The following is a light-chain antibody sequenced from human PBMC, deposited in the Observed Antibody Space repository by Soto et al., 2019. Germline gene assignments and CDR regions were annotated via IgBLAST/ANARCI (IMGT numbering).Light chain of an antibody. V-gene: IGKV1-39*01. J-gene: IGKJ3*01. CDR2: AAS. CDR3: HQSFSAPFS. Sequence: DIQLTQAPSSLSASIGDRVSITCRASQTIYRYFNWDQQKPGKAPNLLIFAASTLQNGVPSRFSGNGSGTDFSLTISSLQHEDFATSCCHQSFSAPFSFGPGPKVVI. CDR1: QTIYRY.